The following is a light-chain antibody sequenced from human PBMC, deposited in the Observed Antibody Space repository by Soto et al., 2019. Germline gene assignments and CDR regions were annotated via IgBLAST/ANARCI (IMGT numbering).Light chain of an antibody. V-gene: IGLV6-57*04. CDR1: SGSIASNY. CDR3: QSYQSGNVV. CDR2: EDN. J-gene: IGLJ2*01. Sequence: NFMLTQPHSVSESPGKTVTISCTRSSGSIASNYVQWYQQRPGSAPTPVIYEDNERPSGVPDRFSGSIDSSSNSASLTISGLKTDDEADYYCQSYQSGNVVFGGGTKFTVL.